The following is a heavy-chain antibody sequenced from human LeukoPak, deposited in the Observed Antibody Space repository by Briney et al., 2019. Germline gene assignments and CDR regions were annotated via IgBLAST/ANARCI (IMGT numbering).Heavy chain of an antibody. D-gene: IGHD3-9*01. V-gene: IGHV5-51*01. CDR3: ARSFDWLLSPLDY. CDR2: IYPGDSDT. Sequence: GESLKISCKGSGYSFTSYWTGWVRQMPGKGLEWMGIIYPGDSDTRYSPSFQGQVTISADKSISTAYLQWSSLKASDTAMYYCARSFDWLLSPLDYWGQGTLVTVSS. CDR1: GYSFTSYW. J-gene: IGHJ4*02.